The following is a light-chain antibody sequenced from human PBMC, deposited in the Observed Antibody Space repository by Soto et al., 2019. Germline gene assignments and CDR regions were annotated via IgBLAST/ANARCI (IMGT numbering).Light chain of an antibody. CDR2: EAS. V-gene: IGLV2-18*01. J-gene: IGLJ1*01. Sequence: QSALPRTPAVSGSSAQSGTISCTGTGTDFVSYNRVSWYLQPPGTVPKLIIYEASNRTSGVPGRFPGSESGNPASLPFSGLQAADEVDYYCSLYTSANTDVFGTATKSPS. CDR1: GTDFVSYNR. CDR3: SLYTSANTDV.